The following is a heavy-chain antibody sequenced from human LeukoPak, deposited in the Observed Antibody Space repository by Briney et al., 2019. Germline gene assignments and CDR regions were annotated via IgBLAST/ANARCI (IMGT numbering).Heavy chain of an antibody. V-gene: IGHV4-59*02. CDR1: SGLERRFY. Sequence: AETLSLLRTVWSGLERRFYGMGLRHPPGKGLEWIGYIFYSGDTNYNPSLKSRVTISVDTSQNQFSLKMNTEDTAVTAVYYCARVGASVSPGYFDYWGQGTLVTVSS. CDR3: ARVGASVSPGYFDY. D-gene: IGHD3-10*01. CDR2: IFYSGDT. J-gene: IGHJ4*02.